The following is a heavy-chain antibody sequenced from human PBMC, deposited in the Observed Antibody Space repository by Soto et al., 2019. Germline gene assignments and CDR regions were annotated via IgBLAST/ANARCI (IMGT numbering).Heavy chain of an antibody. D-gene: IGHD5-12*01. Sequence: SETLSLTCTVSGGSISSGDYYWSWIRQPPGKGLGWIGSIYYSGSTYYNPSLKSRVTISVDTSKNQFSLTLTSVTAADTAVYYCASRVEGLYSGNDRYYFDYWGQGTLVTVSS. J-gene: IGHJ4*02. CDR3: ASRVEGLYSGNDRYYFDY. CDR2: IYYSGST. V-gene: IGHV4-30-4*01. CDR1: GGSISSGDYY.